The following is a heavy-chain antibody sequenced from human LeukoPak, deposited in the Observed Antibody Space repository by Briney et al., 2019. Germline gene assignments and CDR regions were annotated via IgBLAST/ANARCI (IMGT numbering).Heavy chain of an antibody. CDR3: ARDIAAAGKNWFDP. V-gene: IGHV1-69*04. D-gene: IGHD6-13*01. CDR1: GGTFSSYA. CDR2: IIPILGIA. Sequence: GASVKVSFKASGGTFSSYAISWVRQAPGQGLEWMGRIIPILGIANYAQKFQGRVTITADKSTSTAYMELSSLRSEDTAVYYCARDIAAAGKNWFDPWGQGTLVTVSS. J-gene: IGHJ5*02.